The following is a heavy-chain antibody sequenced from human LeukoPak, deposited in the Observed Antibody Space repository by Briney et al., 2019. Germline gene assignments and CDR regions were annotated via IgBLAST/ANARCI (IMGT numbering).Heavy chain of an antibody. CDR3: AREDYSNRWFDP. V-gene: IGHV4-34*01. CDR2: INHSGST. CDR1: GGSFSGYY. Sequence: PSETLSLTCAVYGGSFSGYYWSWIRQPPGKGLEWIGEINHSGSTNYNPSLKSRVTISVDTSKNQFSLKLSSVPAADTAVYYCAREDYSNRWFDPWGQGTLVTVSS. D-gene: IGHD4-11*01. J-gene: IGHJ5*02.